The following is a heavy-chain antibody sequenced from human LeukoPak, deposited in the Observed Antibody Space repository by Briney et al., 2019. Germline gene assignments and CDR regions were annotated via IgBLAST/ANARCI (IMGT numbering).Heavy chain of an antibody. V-gene: IGHV1-18*01. CDR2: IIDYNGNT. J-gene: IGHJ4*02. CDR3: ARAGYYYDSSGYLEGDY. D-gene: IGHD3-22*01. Sequence: ASVKVSCKASGYTFTSYGISWVRQAPGQGREWMGWIIDYNGNTNYAQKLQGRVTMNTDTSTSTAYMELRSLRSDDTAVYYCARAGYYYDSSGYLEGDYWGQGTLVTVSS. CDR1: GYTFTSYG.